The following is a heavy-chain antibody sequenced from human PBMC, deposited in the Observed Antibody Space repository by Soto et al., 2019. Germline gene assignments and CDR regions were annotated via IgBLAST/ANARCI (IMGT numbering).Heavy chain of an antibody. V-gene: IGHV3-23*01. J-gene: IGHJ6*04. Sequence: GGSLRLSCAASGFTFSNYAMSWVRQAPGKGLEWVSGISGSGGSTYYADSVKGRFTISRDNSKDTLYLQMNGLRAEDTAVYYCAKVSLGDYASLDGWGKGTTVTVSS. CDR2: ISGSGGST. CDR3: AKVSLGDYASLDG. D-gene: IGHD4-17*01. CDR1: GFTFSNYA.